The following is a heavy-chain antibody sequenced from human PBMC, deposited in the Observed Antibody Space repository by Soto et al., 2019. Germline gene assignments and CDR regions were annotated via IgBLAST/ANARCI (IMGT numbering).Heavy chain of an antibody. D-gene: IGHD3-10*01. CDR3: ARANYYGSGSGLPRDY. Sequence: QVQLVQSGAEVKKPGSSVKVSCKASGGTFSSYTISWVRQAPGQGLEWMGRIIPILGIANYAQKFQGRVTITADKSTSTAYMELSSLRSEDTAVYYCARANYYGSGSGLPRDYWGQGTLVTVSS. V-gene: IGHV1-69*02. CDR2: IIPILGIA. J-gene: IGHJ4*02. CDR1: GGTFSSYT.